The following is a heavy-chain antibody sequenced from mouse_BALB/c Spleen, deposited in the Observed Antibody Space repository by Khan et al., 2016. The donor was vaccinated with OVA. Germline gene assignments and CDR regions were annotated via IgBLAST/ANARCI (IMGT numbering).Heavy chain of an antibody. D-gene: IGHD1-1*01. V-gene: IGHV1S136*01. CDR1: GYTFTSYV. CDR3: APVGNYYVSFAY. Sequence: IQLVQSGPELVKPGASVKMSCKVSGYTFTSYVMHWVKQKPGLGLEWIGYIYPFNDDTKYNEKFKGKATLTSDKSSSTAYMELSSLTSEDSAVYYCAPVGNYYVSFAYWGQGTLVTVSA. J-gene: IGHJ3*01. CDR2: IYPFNDDT.